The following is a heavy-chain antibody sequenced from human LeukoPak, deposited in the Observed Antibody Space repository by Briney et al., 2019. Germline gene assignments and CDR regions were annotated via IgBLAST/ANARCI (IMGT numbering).Heavy chain of an antibody. CDR3: ARDVHGDYGSGWFDP. CDR2: IMPLFGTA. V-gene: IGHV1-69*05. Sequence: ASVKVSCKTSAGTFNNSAISWVRQAPGQGLEWLGGIMPLFGTAGYAQKFQGRVTITKDESTRTVYLELTSLTSDDTAVYYCARDVHGDYGSGWFDPWSQGTLVTVSS. J-gene: IGHJ5*02. D-gene: IGHD4-17*01. CDR1: AGTFNNSA.